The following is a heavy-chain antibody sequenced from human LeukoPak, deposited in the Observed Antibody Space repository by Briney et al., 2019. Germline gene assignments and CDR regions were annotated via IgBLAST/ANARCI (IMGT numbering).Heavy chain of an antibody. J-gene: IGHJ6*02. CDR1: GGSFSGYY. D-gene: IGHD3-16*01. CDR3: ARGMITMNTGYYYYGMDV. CDR2: ISHSGST. Sequence: PSETLSLTCAVYGGSFSGYYWSWIRQPPGKGLEWIGEISHSGSTNYSPSLKSRVTISVDTSKNQLSLKLSSVTAADTAVYYCARGMITMNTGYYYYGMDVWGQGTTVTVSS. V-gene: IGHV4-34*01.